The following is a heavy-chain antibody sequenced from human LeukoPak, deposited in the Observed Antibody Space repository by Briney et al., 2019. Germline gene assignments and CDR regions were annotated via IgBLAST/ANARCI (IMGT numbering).Heavy chain of an antibody. Sequence: SETLSLTSTLSVGSITSHYWSCIRQPPGKGLERIGYIYYSGSTNYNPSLKSRVTISVDTSRNQSSLKLSSVTAAATAVYYCARGSDQLPQNWFAPWGQGTLVTVSS. CDR2: IYYSGST. V-gene: IGHV4-59*11. D-gene: IGHD2-2*01. CDR3: ARGSDQLPQNWFAP. J-gene: IGHJ5*02. CDR1: VGSITSHY.